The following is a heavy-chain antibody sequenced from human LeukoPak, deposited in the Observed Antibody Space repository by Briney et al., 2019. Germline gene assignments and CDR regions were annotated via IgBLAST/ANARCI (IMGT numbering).Heavy chain of an antibody. D-gene: IGHD1-7*01. CDR1: GGSISSSSYY. Sequence: SETLSLTCSVSGGSISSSSYYWGWIRQPPGKGLEGIGSIYYSGGTYYNPSLKSRVTISADTSKNQFSLKLSSVTAADTAVYCCARQPYNWNYPPYFDYWGQGTLVTVSS. CDR2: IYYSGGT. J-gene: IGHJ4*02. V-gene: IGHV4-39*01. CDR3: ARQPYNWNYPPYFDY.